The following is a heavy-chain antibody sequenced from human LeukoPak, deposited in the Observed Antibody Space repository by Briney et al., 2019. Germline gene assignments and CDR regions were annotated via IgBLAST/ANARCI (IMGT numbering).Heavy chain of an antibody. CDR2: INPGDSDT. Sequence: GESLKISCKGSGYSFTTYWIGWVRQMPGKGLEWMGIINPGDSDTRYSPSFQGQVTISADKSVSTAYLQWSSLKASDTAMYYCARDRFSSIWTFEIRPDAFDIWGQGTMVTVSS. CDR3: ARDRFSSIWTFEIRPDAFDI. V-gene: IGHV5-51*01. J-gene: IGHJ3*02. CDR1: GYSFTTYW. D-gene: IGHD6-13*01.